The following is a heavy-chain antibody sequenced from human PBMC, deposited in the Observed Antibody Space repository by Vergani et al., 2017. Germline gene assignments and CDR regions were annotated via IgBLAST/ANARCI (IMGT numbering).Heavy chain of an antibody. J-gene: IGHJ6*02. CDR3: AKDTGAYCSGGSCPRPYYGMDV. D-gene: IGHD2-15*01. CDR1: GFTSDDYT. Sequence: VQLVESGGVVVQPGGSLRLSCAASGFTSDDYTMHWVRQAPGKGLEWVSLISWDGGSTFYADSVKGRFTISRDNSKNSLYLQMNSLRTEDTALYYCAKDTGAYCSGGSCPRPYYGMDVWGQGTTVTVSS. V-gene: IGHV3-43*01. CDR2: ISWDGGST.